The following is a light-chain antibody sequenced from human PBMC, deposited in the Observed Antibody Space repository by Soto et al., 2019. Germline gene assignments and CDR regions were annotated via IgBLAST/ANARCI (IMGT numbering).Light chain of an antibody. CDR1: SSDAGGYNY. V-gene: IGLV2-14*01. J-gene: IGLJ1*01. CDR3: TSPTPGSLYV. CDR2: KVS. Sequence: QSALTQPAYVSGSPGQSITISSTGNSSDAGGYNYVSWYQQYPGRVPKLLIYKVSNRPSGISNRFSGSKSGNTASLTISGLQAEDEADYFCTSPTPGSLYVFGSGTKLTVL.